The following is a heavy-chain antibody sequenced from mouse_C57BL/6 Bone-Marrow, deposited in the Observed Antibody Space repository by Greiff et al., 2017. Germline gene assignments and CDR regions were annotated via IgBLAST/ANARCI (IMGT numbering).Heavy chain of an antibody. D-gene: IGHD2-5*01. CDR2: IYPGSGST. V-gene: IGHV1-55*01. CDR3: ARPYYSNYWYVDV. J-gene: IGHJ1*03. Sequence: VQLQQPGAELVKPGASVKMSCKASGYTFTSYWITWVKQRPGQGLEWIGDIYPGSGSTNYNEKFKSKATLTVDTSSSTAYMHLSSLTSEDSAVYDCARPYYSNYWYVDVWGTGTTVTVSS. CDR1: GYTFTSYW.